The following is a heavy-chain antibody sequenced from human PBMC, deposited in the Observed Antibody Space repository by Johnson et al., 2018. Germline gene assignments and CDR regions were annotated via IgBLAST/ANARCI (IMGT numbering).Heavy chain of an antibody. CDR3: AKNHVSSGWPDDAFDI. Sequence: QVQLGESGGGLVQPRRSLRLSCAASGFTFSSYAMHWVRQAPGKGLEWVANIKQDGSNKYYADSVKGRFTISRDNSKNTLYLKMNSLRAEDTAVYYCAKNHVSSGWPDDAFDIWGQGTMGTVSS. CDR2: IKQDGSNK. V-gene: IGHV3-30*18. D-gene: IGHD6-19*01. J-gene: IGHJ3*02. CDR1: GFTFSSYA.